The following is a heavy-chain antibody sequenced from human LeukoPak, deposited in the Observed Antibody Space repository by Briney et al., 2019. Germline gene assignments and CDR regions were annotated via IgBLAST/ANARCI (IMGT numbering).Heavy chain of an antibody. D-gene: IGHD6-6*01. CDR1: GFSFTTYW. CDR2: INQDGTEK. CDR3: ARGLSGYSSSLGY. J-gene: IGHJ4*02. V-gene: IGHV3-7*01. Sequence: GGSLRLSCAASGFSFTTYWMSWVRQAPGKGLEWVANINQDGTEKYYVDSVKGRFTISRDNAKNSLYLQMNSLRAEDTAVYYCARGLSGYSSSLGYWGQGTLVTVSS.